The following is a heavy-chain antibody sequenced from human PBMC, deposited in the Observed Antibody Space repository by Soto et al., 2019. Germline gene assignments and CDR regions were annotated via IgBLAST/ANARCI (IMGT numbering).Heavy chain of an antibody. V-gene: IGHV1-58*01. D-gene: IGHD3-10*01. Sequence: SVKVSCKASGFTFTSSAVQWVRQARGQRLEWIGWIVVGSGNTNYAQKFQERVTITRDMSTSTAYMELSSLRSEDTAVYYCAADQYYYGSGSYSVSHYYYGMDVWGQGTTVTVSS. CDR1: GFTFTSSA. J-gene: IGHJ6*02. CDR3: AADQYYYGSGSYSVSHYYYGMDV. CDR2: IVVGSGNT.